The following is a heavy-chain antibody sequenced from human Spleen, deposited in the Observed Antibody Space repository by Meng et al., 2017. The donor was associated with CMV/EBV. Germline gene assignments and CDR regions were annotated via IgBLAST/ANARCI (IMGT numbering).Heavy chain of an antibody. J-gene: IGHJ4*02. Sequence: SVYTFTRYGIGGVRQAHGQGLEWMGWISGQKANKMYAQNLQGGVTVTTDTPTGTAYMELRSLRSDDAAVYYCARDRPTIAARPVFDYWGQGTLVTVSS. V-gene: IGHV1-18*01. CDR1: VYTFTRYG. D-gene: IGHD6-6*01. CDR2: ISGQKANK. CDR3: ARDRPTIAARPVFDY.